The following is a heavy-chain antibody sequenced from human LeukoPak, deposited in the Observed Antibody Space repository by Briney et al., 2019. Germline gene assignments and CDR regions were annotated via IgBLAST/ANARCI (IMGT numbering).Heavy chain of an antibody. Sequence: ASVKVSCKASGYTFTGYYMHWVRQAPGQGLEWMGWINPNSGGTNYAQKFQGRVTMTRDTSISTAYMELSRLRSDGTAVYYCARFRRDGYNLGFDYWGQGTLVTVSS. CDR1: GYTFTGYY. CDR2: INPNSGGT. CDR3: ARFRRDGYNLGFDY. V-gene: IGHV1-2*02. J-gene: IGHJ4*02. D-gene: IGHD5-24*01.